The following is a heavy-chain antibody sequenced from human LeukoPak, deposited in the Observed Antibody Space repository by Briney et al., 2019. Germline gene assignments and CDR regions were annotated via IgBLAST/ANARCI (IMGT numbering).Heavy chain of an antibody. V-gene: IGHV3-30*01. CDR1: GFTFSSYA. Sequence: HSGGSLRLSCSASGFTFSSYAIHWVRQAPGKGLEWVTVISYDGSNKYYADSVKGRFTISRDNYKNTLYLQMNTLRAEDTDVYYCARAQGGAITAFDYWGQGTLVTVSS. CDR2: ISYDGSNK. CDR3: ARAQGGAITAFDY. J-gene: IGHJ4*02. D-gene: IGHD1-26*01.